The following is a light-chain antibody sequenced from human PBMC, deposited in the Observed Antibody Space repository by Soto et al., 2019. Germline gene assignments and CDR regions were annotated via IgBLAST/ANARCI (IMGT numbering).Light chain of an antibody. V-gene: IGKV1-8*01. CDR2: AAS. CDR1: QGISSY. Sequence: AIRMTQSPSSFSASTGDRVTITCRASQGISSYLAWYQQKPGKAPKLLIYAASTFQSGVPSRFSGSGSGTDFTLPISCLQTEDCATYYYQQYYSYPYTFGQGTKLEIK. CDR3: QQYYSYPYT. J-gene: IGKJ2*01.